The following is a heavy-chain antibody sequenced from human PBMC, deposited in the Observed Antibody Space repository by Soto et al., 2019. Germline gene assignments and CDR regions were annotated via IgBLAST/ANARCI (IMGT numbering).Heavy chain of an antibody. Sequence: PSETLSLTCAVYGGSFSGYYWSWIRQPPGKGLEWIGEINHSGSTNYNPSLKSRVTISVDTSKNQFSLKLSSVTAADTAVYYCARERTDCSSTSCYPSYYYGMDVWGQGTTVTVSS. CDR1: GGSFSGYY. CDR2: INHSGST. J-gene: IGHJ6*02. CDR3: ARERTDCSSTSCYPSYYYGMDV. V-gene: IGHV4-34*01. D-gene: IGHD2-2*01.